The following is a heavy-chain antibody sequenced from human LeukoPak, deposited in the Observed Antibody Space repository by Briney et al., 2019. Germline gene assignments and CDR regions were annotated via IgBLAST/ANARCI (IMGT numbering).Heavy chain of an antibody. CDR1: GYTFTSYG. CDR2: ISAYNGNT. D-gene: IGHD2-15*01. CDR3: ARGSRPGGGLQYYFDY. V-gene: IGHV1-18*01. Sequence: EASVKVSCKASGYTFTSYGISWVRQAPGQGLEWMGWISAYNGNTNYAQKLQGRVTMTTDTSASTAYMELRSLRSDDTAVYYCARGSRPGGGLQYYFDYWGQGTLVTVSS. J-gene: IGHJ4*02.